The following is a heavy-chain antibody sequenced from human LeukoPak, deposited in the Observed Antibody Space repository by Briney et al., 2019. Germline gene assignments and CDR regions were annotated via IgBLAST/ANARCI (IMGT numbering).Heavy chain of an antibody. CDR3: AKDLVSGSGRAGNMDV. CDR2: ICALLPNP. Sequence: GGSLRLSRAVSGFTFYNFVMAWFRQAPGEGVEWGSTICALLPNPYSAASVKGRFTISRDNSTSMPYVQMNGLRAEDTAIYYCAKDLVSGSGRAGNMDVWGKGTTVTVSS. J-gene: IGHJ6*03. V-gene: IGHV3-23*01. CDR1: GFTFYNFV. D-gene: IGHD3-10*01.